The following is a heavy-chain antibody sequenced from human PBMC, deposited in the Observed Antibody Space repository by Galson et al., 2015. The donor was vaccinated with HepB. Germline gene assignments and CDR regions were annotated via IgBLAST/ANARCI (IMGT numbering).Heavy chain of an antibody. CDR3: ARGLTGDYVVDY. Sequence: SLRLSCAASGFTFSGFSMNWVRQAPGKGLEWVSFISARSTYIYYAQSVKGRFTISRDNATSSVFLEMNNLRVDDTAVYYCARGLTGDYVVDYWGQGTVVTVSS. CDR2: ISARSTYI. V-gene: IGHV3-21*06. J-gene: IGHJ4*02. D-gene: IGHD4-17*01. CDR1: GFTFSGFS.